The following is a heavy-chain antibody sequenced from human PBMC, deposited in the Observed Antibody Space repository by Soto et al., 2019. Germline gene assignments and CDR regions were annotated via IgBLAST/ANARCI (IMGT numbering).Heavy chain of an antibody. Sequence: GGSLRLSCVASGFTFSRFWMNWIRQIPGKGLEWVAIINQDGSEKFYVDSVKGRFTISRDTAKNSLFLQMNSLRAEDTAVYYCARKMMGSFDSWGQGALVTGLL. V-gene: IGHV3-7*03. J-gene: IGHJ4*02. D-gene: IGHD3-16*01. CDR1: GFTFSRFW. CDR3: ARKMMGSFDS. CDR2: INQDGSEK.